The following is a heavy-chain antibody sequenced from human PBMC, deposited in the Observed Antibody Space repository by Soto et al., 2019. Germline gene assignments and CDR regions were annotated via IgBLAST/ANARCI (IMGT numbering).Heavy chain of an antibody. Sequence: SETLSLTCTVSGGSISSSSYYWGWIRQPPGKGLEGIGSIYYSGSTYYNPSLKSRGTISVDTSKNQFSLKLSSVTAADTAVYYCARAQQAAYSSSNLAGNWFDPWGQGTLVTVSS. J-gene: IGHJ5*02. V-gene: IGHV4-39*07. D-gene: IGHD6-13*01. CDR1: GGSISSSSYY. CDR3: ARAQQAAYSSSNLAGNWFDP. CDR2: IYYSGST.